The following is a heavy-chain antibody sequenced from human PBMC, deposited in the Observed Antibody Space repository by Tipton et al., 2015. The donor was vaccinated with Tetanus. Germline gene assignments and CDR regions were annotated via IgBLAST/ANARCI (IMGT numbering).Heavy chain of an antibody. CDR1: GFTFSSYG. CDR3: AKGYDYGVWGRYYYYGMDV. CDR2: ISYDGSNK. J-gene: IGHJ6*02. Sequence: SLRLSCAASGFTFSSYGMHWVRQAPGKGLEWVAVISYDGSNKYYADSVKGRFTISRDNSKNTLYLQMNSLRAEDTAVYCCAKGYDYGVWGRYYYYGMDVWGQGTTVTVSS. D-gene: IGHD4-17*01. V-gene: IGHV3-30*18.